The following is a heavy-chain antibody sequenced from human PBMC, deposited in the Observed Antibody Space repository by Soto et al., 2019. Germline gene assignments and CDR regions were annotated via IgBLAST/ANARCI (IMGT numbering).Heavy chain of an antibody. Sequence: QVQLQQWGAGLVKPSGTLSLTCDVNGGSLSGYYWSWIRQPPGKGLEWIGEIIHSENINYNPSLKSRVIKSIDTSKNQFSLKLSSVTAADTAVYYCTRGRKGYDRSNDRQLVYKNFGMDVWGQGTTVTVS. D-gene: IGHD3-22*01. CDR3: TRGRKGYDRSNDRQLVYKNFGMDV. CDR2: IIHSENI. J-gene: IGHJ6*02. V-gene: IGHV4-34*01. CDR1: GGSLSGYY.